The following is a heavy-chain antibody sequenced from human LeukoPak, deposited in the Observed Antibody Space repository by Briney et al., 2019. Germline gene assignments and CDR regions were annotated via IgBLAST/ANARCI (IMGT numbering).Heavy chain of an antibody. CDR1: GFTFSSYG. D-gene: IGHD2-15*01. J-gene: IGHJ4*02. V-gene: IGHV3-30*03. CDR2: ISYDGSNK. CDR3: ARWDIVVVVAATTLPFDY. Sequence: PGGSLRLSCAASGFTFSSYGMHWVRQAPGKGLEWVAVISYDGSNKYYADSVKGRFTISRDNSKNTLYLQMNSLRAEDTAVYYCARWDIVVVVAATTLPFDYWGQGTLVTVSS.